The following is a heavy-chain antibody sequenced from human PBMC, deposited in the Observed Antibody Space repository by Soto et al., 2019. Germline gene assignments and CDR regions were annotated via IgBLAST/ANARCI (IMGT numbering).Heavy chain of an antibody. Sequence: PSETLSLTCTVSGGSISSCGYYWGWIRQHPGKGLEWIGYIYYSGSTYYNPSLKSRVTISVDTSKNQFSLKLSSVTAADTAVYYCAREDGSGTPEDSAVWGQGTTVTVSS. J-gene: IGHJ6*02. CDR1: GGSISSCGYY. CDR2: IYYSGST. V-gene: IGHV4-31*03. CDR3: AREDGSGTPEDSAV. D-gene: IGHD3-10*01.